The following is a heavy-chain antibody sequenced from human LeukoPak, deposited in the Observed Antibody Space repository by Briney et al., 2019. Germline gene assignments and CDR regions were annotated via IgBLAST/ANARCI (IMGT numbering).Heavy chain of an antibody. D-gene: IGHD5-18*01. CDR2: INGDGRTT. J-gene: IGHJ4*02. V-gene: IGHV3-74*01. Sequence: GGSLRLSCAASGFTFSSYWMSWVRHPPGKGLVWVSRINGDGRTTSYADSVKGRFTISKDNAKNTMYLQINSLRAGDTAVYYCARGQEYSYGQFDYWGQGTLVTVSS. CDR3: ARGQEYSYGQFDY. CDR1: GFTFSSYW.